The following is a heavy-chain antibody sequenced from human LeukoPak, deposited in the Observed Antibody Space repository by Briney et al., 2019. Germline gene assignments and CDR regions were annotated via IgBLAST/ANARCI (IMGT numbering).Heavy chain of an antibody. Sequence: PGGSLRLSCAASAFTFSDYYMSWIRQAPGKGLERVSYISSSTSYTNYADSVKGRFTISRDNAKNSLYLQMNSLRAEDTAVYYCARVLMGYDVFDIWGQGTMVTVSS. CDR3: ARVLMGYDVFDI. CDR1: AFTFSDYY. J-gene: IGHJ3*02. CDR2: ISSSTSYT. V-gene: IGHV3-11*03. D-gene: IGHD2-8*01.